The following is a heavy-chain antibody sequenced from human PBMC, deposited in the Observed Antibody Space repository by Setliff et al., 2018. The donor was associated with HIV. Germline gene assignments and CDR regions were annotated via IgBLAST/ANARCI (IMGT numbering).Heavy chain of an antibody. J-gene: IGHJ4*02. CDR1: EFTFSSYA. CDR3: ARENSGTYLGGVFDY. D-gene: IGHD1-26*01. Sequence: GGSLRLSCAASEFTFSSYAMHWVRQAAGKGLEWVAVIYSVGITYYTDSVKGRFTISRDNSKNTLYLQMNSLRAEDTAVYYCARENSGTYLGGVFDYWGQGTLVTVSS. CDR2: IYSVGIT. V-gene: IGHV3-66*01.